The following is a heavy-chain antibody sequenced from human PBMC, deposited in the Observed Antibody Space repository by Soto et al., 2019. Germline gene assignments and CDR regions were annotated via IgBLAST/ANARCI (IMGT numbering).Heavy chain of an antibody. CDR3: VTDSWWLVSFDH. V-gene: IGHV3-30*03. Sequence: QVQLVESGGGGVQPGRSLRLTCAASGFAFKSYGMHWVRQAPGRGLEWVAAISDDGGHMYYADSVQGRFTISRDNSKNALYLQMTSLRPEDTAVYYCVTDSWWLVSFDHWGQGTLVTVSS. CDR1: GFAFKSYG. J-gene: IGHJ4*02. D-gene: IGHD6-19*01. CDR2: ISDDGGHM.